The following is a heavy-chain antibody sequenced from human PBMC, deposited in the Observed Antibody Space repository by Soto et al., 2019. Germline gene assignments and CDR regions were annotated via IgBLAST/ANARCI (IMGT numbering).Heavy chain of an antibody. Sequence: QVQLQESGPGLVKPSQTLSLTCTVSGGSISSGGYYWSWIRQHPGKGLEWIGYIYYSGSTYYNPSLKSRVTIAVDTSKNLYSVKLSSVTAADTAVYYCARDMGSSGYINWYFDLWGRGTLVTVSS. CDR3: ARDMGSSGYINWYFDL. CDR1: GGSISSGGYY. CDR2: IYYSGST. J-gene: IGHJ2*01. D-gene: IGHD3-22*01. V-gene: IGHV4-31*03.